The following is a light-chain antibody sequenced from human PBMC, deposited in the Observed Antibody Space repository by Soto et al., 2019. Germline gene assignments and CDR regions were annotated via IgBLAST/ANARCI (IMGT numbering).Light chain of an antibody. Sequence: EIVLTQSPATLSLSPGERATLSCRASQSVSNYLGWYQQRPGQAPRLLIYGASNRATGTPARFSGSGSGTDFTLTISSLEPEDFAIYYCQQRANWPPLTFGGGTKVEMK. J-gene: IGKJ4*01. CDR2: GAS. CDR1: QSVSNY. CDR3: QQRANWPPLT. V-gene: IGKV3-11*01.